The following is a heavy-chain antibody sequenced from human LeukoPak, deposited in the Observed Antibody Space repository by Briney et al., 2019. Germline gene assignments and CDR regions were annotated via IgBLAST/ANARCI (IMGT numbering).Heavy chain of an antibody. CDR3: ARDSQDGNNTLGVDY. D-gene: IGHD5-24*01. J-gene: IGHJ4*02. Sequence: PGGSLRLSCAASGFTFSSRAMHWVRQAPGKGLKWVAVISSDGSNKYYADSVKGRFTISRDNSKNTLYLQMNSLRPEDTAVFYCARDSQDGNNTLGVDYWGQGTLVAVSS. CDR1: GFTFSSRA. CDR2: ISSDGSNK. V-gene: IGHV3-30*04.